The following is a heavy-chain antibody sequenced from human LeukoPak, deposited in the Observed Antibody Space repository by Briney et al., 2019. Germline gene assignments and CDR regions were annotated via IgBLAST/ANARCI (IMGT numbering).Heavy chain of an antibody. CDR3: AKDGKYYDFWSGYYCDY. D-gene: IGHD3-3*01. CDR2: IRYDGSNK. V-gene: IGHV3-30*02. J-gene: IGHJ4*02. CDR1: GFTFSSYG. Sequence: GGSLRLSCAASGFTFSSYGMHWVRQAPGKGLEWVAFIRYDGSNKYYADSVKGRFTISRDNSKNMLYLQMNSLRAEDTAVYYCAKDGKYYDFWSGYYCDYWGQGTLVTVSS.